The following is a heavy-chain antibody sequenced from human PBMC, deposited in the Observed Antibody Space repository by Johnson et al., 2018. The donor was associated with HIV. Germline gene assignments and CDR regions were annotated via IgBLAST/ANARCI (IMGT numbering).Heavy chain of an antibody. Sequence: QVQLVESGGGVVQPGGSLRLSCAASGFTFSSYGMHWVRQAPGKGLEWVAFIRYDGSNKYYADSVKGRFTISRDNSKNTLYLQMNSLRAEDTAVYYCAKSASQLGSAFDIWGQWTMVTVSS. V-gene: IGHV3-30*02. J-gene: IGHJ3*02. D-gene: IGHD2-2*01. CDR2: IRYDGSNK. CDR1: GFTFSSYG. CDR3: AKSASQLGSAFDI.